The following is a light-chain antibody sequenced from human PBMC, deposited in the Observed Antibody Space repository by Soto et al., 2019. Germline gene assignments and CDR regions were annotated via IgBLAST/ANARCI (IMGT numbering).Light chain of an antibody. CDR2: VAS. CDR1: QSVSSN. J-gene: IGKJ4*01. Sequence: EIVMTLSPATLSVSPGERATLSCRASQSVSSNLAWYQQKPGQTPKLLIYVASNRATGIPARFSGSGSGTEFTLTISSLQSEDFAVYYCQQYNVWPLTFGGGTKVEFK. V-gene: IGKV3-15*01. CDR3: QQYNVWPLT.